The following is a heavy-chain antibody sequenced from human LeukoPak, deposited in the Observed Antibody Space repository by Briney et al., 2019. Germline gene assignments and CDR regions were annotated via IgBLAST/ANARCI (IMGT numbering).Heavy chain of an antibody. V-gene: IGHV3-48*03. CDR1: GFTFSSYE. Sequence: GGSLRLSCAASGFTFSSYEMNWVRQAPGKGLEWVSYISSSGSTIYYADSVKGRFTISRDNAKNSLYLQMNSLRAEDTAVYYCAKDLSSGWPDAFDIWGQGTMVTVSS. J-gene: IGHJ3*02. CDR3: AKDLSSGWPDAFDI. D-gene: IGHD6-19*01. CDR2: ISSSGSTI.